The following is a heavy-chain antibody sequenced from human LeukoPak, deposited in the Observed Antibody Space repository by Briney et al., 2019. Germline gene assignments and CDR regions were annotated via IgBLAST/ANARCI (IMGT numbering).Heavy chain of an antibody. CDR2: IYSGGST. Sequence: PGGSLRLSCAASGFTVSSNYMSWVRQAPGKGLEWVSVIYSGGSTYYAGSVKGRFTISRHNSKNTLYLQMNGLRAEDTAVYYCASQVRGDLISYGMDVWGQGTTVTVSS. D-gene: IGHD3-10*01. CDR1: GFTVSSNY. CDR3: ASQVRGDLISYGMDV. J-gene: IGHJ6*02. V-gene: IGHV3-53*04.